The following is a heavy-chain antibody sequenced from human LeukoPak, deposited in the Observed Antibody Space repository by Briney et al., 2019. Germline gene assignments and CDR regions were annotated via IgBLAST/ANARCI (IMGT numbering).Heavy chain of an antibody. Sequence: SETLSLTCAVYGGSFSGYYWSWIRQPPGKGLEWIGEINHSGSTNYNPSLKSRVTISVDTSKNQFSLKLSSVTAADTAVYYCARGSIFGVVRFDPWGQGTLVTVSS. CDR2: INHSGST. V-gene: IGHV4-34*01. CDR1: GGSFSGYY. CDR3: ARGSIFGVVRFDP. D-gene: IGHD3-3*01. J-gene: IGHJ5*02.